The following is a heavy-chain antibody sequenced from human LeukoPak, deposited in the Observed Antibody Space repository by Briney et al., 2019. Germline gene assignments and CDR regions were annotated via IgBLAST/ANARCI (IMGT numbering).Heavy chain of an antibody. V-gene: IGHV3-48*02. CDR3: ATRTYYYDSSGFFFDH. J-gene: IGHJ5*02. D-gene: IGHD3-22*01. Sequence: GWSLRLSCGASGFTFSSYSMNWVRQAPVKGLEWVSYISSSSSTIYYADSVKGRFTISRDNAKNSLYLQMNSLRDEDTAVYYCATRTYYYDSSGFFFDHWGQGNLVTVSS. CDR1: GFTFSSYS. CDR2: ISSSSSTI.